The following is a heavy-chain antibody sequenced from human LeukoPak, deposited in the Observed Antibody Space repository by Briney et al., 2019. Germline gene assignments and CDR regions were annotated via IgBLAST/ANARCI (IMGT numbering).Heavy chain of an antibody. J-gene: IGHJ5*02. CDR2: IYHSGST. V-gene: IGHV4-30-2*01. CDR3: ARLWIQLWLPNWFDP. CDR1: GGSISSGGYY. Sequence: SETLSLTCTVSGGSISSGGYYWSWIRQPPGKGLEWIGYIYHSGSTYYNPSLKSRVTISVDTSKNQFSLKLSSVTAADTAVYYCARLWIQLWLPNWFDPWGQGTLVTVSS. D-gene: IGHD5-18*01.